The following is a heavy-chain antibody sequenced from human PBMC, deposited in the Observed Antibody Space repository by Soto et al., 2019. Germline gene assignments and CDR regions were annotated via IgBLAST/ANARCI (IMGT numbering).Heavy chain of an antibody. D-gene: IGHD3-22*01. CDR3: ARSTYDSSGYYYYYYGMDV. Sequence: LGESLKISCKGSGYSFTSYWIGWVRQMPGKGLEWMGIIYPGDSDTRYSPSFQGQVTISADKSISTAYLQWSSLKASDTAMYYCARSTYDSSGYYYYYYGMDVWGQGTTVTVSS. CDR2: IYPGDSDT. CDR1: GYSFTSYW. J-gene: IGHJ6*02. V-gene: IGHV5-51*01.